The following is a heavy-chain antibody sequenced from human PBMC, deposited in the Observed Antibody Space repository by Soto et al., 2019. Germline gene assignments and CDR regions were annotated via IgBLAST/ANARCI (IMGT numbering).Heavy chain of an antibody. CDR3: ATHYYGSGSYFMYYFDY. V-gene: IGHV1-69*01. CDR2: IIPICGTA. D-gene: IGHD3-10*01. Sequence: QVQLVQSGAEVKQPGSSVKVSCTASGGTFSSYAISWVRQAPGQGLEWMGGIIPICGTANYAQKFQGRVTITADESTSTGYMELSSLRSEDTAVYYCATHYYGSGSYFMYYFDYWGQGTLVTVSS. J-gene: IGHJ4*02. CDR1: GGTFSSYA.